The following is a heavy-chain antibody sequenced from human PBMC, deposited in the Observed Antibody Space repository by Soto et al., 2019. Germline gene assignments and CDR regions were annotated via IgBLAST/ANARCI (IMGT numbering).Heavy chain of an antibody. V-gene: IGHV4-61*01. D-gene: IGHD3-10*01. CDR1: GDSVTSVSDY. Sequence: QVQLQESGPGLVKPSETLSLTCTVSGDSVTSVSDYWSWIRQPPGKGREWIGYIYYSGSADYNPSLGSRVTISIDTSKNQFSLKLTYVPAADTAVYYCARGVGFGYYYYHMDLWGQGTTVTVSS. CDR2: IYYSGSA. J-gene: IGHJ6*02. CDR3: ARGVGFGYYYYHMDL.